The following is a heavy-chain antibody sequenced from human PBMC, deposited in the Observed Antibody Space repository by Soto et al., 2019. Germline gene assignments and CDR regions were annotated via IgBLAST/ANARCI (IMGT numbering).Heavy chain of an antibody. J-gene: IGHJ4*02. V-gene: IGHV3-21*02. CDR2: ISSSSSYI. CDR3: ARGGGSTVTTYFDY. Sequence: EVQLVESGGGLVKPGGSLRLSCAASGFTFNTYSMKWVRQAPGKGLQWVSSISSSSSYIYYADSVKGRFTISRDNAKSSLYLQMYSLGAGDTAVYYCARGGGSTVTTYFDYWGQGTLVTVSS. CDR1: GFTFNTYS. D-gene: IGHD4-4*01.